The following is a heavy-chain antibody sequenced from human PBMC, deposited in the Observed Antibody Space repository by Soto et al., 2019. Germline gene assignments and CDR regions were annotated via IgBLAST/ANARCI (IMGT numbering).Heavy chain of an antibody. CDR3: AAEYYDILTGYYKGDY. Sequence: AVKVSGKASGFTFTSSAVQWVRQARGQRLEWIGWIVVGSGNTNYAQKFQERVTVTRDMSTSTAYMELSSLRSEDTAVYYCAAEYYDILTGYYKGDYWGQGTLVTVSS. J-gene: IGHJ4*02. D-gene: IGHD3-9*01. CDR1: GFTFTSSA. V-gene: IGHV1-58*01. CDR2: IVVGSGNT.